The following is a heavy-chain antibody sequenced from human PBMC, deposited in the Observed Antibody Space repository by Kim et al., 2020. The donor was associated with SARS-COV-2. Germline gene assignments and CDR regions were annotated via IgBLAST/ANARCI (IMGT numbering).Heavy chain of an antibody. CDR3: ARDGKEYYYGMDV. CDR2: IYYSGST. Sequence: SETLSLTCTVSGGSVSSGSYYWSWIRQPPGKGLEWIGYIYYSGSTNYNPSLKSRVTISVDTSKNQFSLKLSSVTAADTAVYYCARDGKEYYYGMDVWGQG. D-gene: IGHD1-26*01. CDR1: GGSVSSGSYY. V-gene: IGHV4-61*01. J-gene: IGHJ6*02.